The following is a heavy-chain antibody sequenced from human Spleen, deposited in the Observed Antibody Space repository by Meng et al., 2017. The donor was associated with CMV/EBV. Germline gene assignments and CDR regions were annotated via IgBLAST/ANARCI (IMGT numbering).Heavy chain of an antibody. Sequence: PGGSLRLSSAASGFTFKNYTINWVRQAPGKGLDWVSGISVGGETYYADSVKGRFTISRDNSKNTLYLQMNSLRAEDTAVYYCAKVSWPAVGADYWGQGTLVTVSS. D-gene: IGHD6-13*01. CDR2: ISVGGET. J-gene: IGHJ4*02. V-gene: IGHV3-23*01. CDR1: GFTFKNYT. CDR3: AKVSWPAVGADY.